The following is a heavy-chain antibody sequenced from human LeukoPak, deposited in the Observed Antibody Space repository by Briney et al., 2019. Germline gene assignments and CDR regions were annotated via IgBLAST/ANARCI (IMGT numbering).Heavy chain of an antibody. Sequence: SETLSLTCTVSGGSISSYYWSWIRQPPGKGLEWIGYIYYSGSTNYNPSLKSRVTISVDTSKNQFSLKLSSVTAADTAVYYCARLGYCSGGSCYAFDPWGQGTLVTVSS. CDR2: IYYSGST. CDR1: GGSISSYY. D-gene: IGHD2-15*01. V-gene: IGHV4-59*01. J-gene: IGHJ5*02. CDR3: ARLGYCSGGSCYAFDP.